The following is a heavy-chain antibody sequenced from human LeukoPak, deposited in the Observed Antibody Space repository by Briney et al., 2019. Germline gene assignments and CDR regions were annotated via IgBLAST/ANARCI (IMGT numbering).Heavy chain of an antibody. CDR2: IIPILGIA. CDR3: AILLGIAVAGTRLTHDY. D-gene: IGHD6-19*01. Sequence: ASVKVSCKASGGTFSSYAISWVRQAPGQGLEWMGRIIPILGIANYAQKFQGRVTITADKSTSTAYMELSSLRSEDTAVYYCAILLGIAVAGTRLTHDYWGQGTLVTVSS. V-gene: IGHV1-69*04. CDR1: GGTFSSYA. J-gene: IGHJ4*02.